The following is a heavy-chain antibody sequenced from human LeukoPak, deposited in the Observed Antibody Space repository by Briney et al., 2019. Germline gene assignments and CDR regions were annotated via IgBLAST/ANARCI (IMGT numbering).Heavy chain of an antibody. D-gene: IGHD6-6*01. V-gene: IGHV4-61*05. CDR1: GGSISSSSYY. Sequence: SETLSLTCTVSGGSISSSSYYWGWLRQPPGKGLEWIGYIYYSGSTNYNPSLKSRVTISVDTSKNQFSLKLSSVTAADTAVYYCASTLDPYSSSSAYFDYWGQGTLVTVSS. CDR2: IYYSGST. CDR3: ASTLDPYSSSSAYFDY. J-gene: IGHJ4*02.